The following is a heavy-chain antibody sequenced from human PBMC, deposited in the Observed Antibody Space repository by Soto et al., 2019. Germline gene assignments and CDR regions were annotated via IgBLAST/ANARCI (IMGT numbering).Heavy chain of an antibody. CDR1: GFTFTNYF. J-gene: IGHJ6*02. D-gene: IGHD3-10*02. Sequence: QVQLVQSGAEVKKPGASVKVSCKASGFTFTNYFFHWMRQAPRQGLEWMGIISPYDGSTNYVQSLQGRRTMTSHTFTSTVYMGLSSLRSEDTAVYDCARGDVRVSSVCYYFFGMDVCGHLTTFTISS. CDR2: ISPYDGST. CDR3: ARGDVRVSSVCYYFFGMDV. V-gene: IGHV1-46*01.